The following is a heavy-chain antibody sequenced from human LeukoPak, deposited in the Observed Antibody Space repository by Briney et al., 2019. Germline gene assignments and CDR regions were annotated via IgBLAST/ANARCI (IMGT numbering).Heavy chain of an antibody. CDR2: IIPIFGTA. Sequence: SVKVSCKASGGTFSSYAISWVRQAPGQGLEWMGGIIPIFGTANYAQKFQGRVTITADESTSTAYMELSSLRSEDTAVYYCASAVGSRSTHIVVVTAYDYWGQGTLVTVSS. J-gene: IGHJ4*02. CDR1: GGTFSSYA. D-gene: IGHD2-21*02. V-gene: IGHV1-69*13. CDR3: ASAVGSRSTHIVVVTAYDY.